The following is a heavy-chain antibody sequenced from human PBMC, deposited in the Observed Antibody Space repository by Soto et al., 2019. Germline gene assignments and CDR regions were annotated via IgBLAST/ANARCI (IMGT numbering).Heavy chain of an antibody. J-gene: IGHJ4*02. CDR2: ISGSGGST. CDR3: AKDLVGSNADYYDY. D-gene: IGHD2-15*01. V-gene: IGHV3-23*01. Sequence: EVQLLESGGGLVQPGGSLRLSCAASGFTFSSYAMSWVRQAPGKGMEWVAAISGSGGSTYYADSVKGRFTISRENSKNTLYLQMKSLRAEDAAVYYCAKDLVGSNADYYDYWGQGTLVTVSS. CDR1: GFTFSSYA.